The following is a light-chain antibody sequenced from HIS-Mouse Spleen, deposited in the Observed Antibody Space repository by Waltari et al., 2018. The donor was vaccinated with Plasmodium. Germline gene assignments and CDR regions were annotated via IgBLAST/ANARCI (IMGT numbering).Light chain of an antibody. CDR1: QSVSRSY. CDR2: GAS. CDR3: QQYGSSPPWT. J-gene: IGKJ1*01. Sequence: DSVLTQSPAPLSLSPWARATLSGRASQSVSRSYFAWDKQTPGPAPRLLIHGASSRATGIQDRCSGSGSGTDFTLTISRLEPEDFAVYYCQQYGSSPPWTFGQGTKVEIK. V-gene: IGKV3-20*01.